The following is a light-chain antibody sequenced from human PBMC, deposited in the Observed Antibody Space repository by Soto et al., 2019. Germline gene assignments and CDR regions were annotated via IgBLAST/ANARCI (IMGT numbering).Light chain of an antibody. Sequence: EVVMTQSPVTLSVSPGERATLSCRASQSISSNLAWYQQKPGQAPRLLIYDASTRATGIPVRFSGSGSGTEFTLTISSLQSEDFAIYYCKHYNNWSQTFGQGTKVDLK. CDR3: KHYNNWSQT. CDR2: DAS. CDR1: QSISSN. J-gene: IGKJ1*01. V-gene: IGKV3-15*01.